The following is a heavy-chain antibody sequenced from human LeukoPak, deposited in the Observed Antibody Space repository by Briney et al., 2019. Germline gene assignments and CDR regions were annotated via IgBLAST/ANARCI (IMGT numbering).Heavy chain of an antibody. CDR2: IYYSGST. J-gene: IGHJ4*02. D-gene: IGHD1-26*01. CDR3: ASVGGATDY. V-gene: IGHV4-39*01. Sequence: PSETLPLTCTVSGGSISGSSYYWGWIRQPPGKGLEWIGSIYYSGSTYYNPSLKSRVTISVDTSKNQFSLKLSSVTAADTAVYYCASVGGATDYWGQGTLVTVSS. CDR1: GGSISGSSYY.